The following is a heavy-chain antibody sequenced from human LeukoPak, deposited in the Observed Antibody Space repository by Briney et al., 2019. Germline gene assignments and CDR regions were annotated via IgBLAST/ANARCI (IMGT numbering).Heavy chain of an antibody. CDR3: ARDPYYDFWTGSLGAFDI. CDR1: RFTFSNYA. Sequence: GESLRLSCAASRFTFSNYAMHWVRQAPGRGLEWMAVLSHDGTHKNADSVKGRFTISRDNAKNTLYLQMNSLNPEDTAVYYCARDPYYDFWTGSLGAFDIWGQGTMVTVSS. V-gene: IGHV3-30*04. CDR2: LSHDGTHK. J-gene: IGHJ3*02. D-gene: IGHD3-3*01.